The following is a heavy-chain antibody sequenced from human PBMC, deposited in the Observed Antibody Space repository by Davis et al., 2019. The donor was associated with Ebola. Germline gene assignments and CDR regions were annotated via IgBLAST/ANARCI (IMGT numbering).Heavy chain of an antibody. Sequence: GESLKISCAASGFTVSSNYMSWVRQAPGKGLEWVSVIYSGGSTYYADSVKGRFTISRDNSKNTLYLQMNSLRAEDTAVYYCARWGGDYGDYGGGDLEYYFDYWGQGTLVTVSS. CDR2: IYSGGST. CDR1: GFTVSSNY. J-gene: IGHJ4*02. CDR3: ARWGGDYGDYGGGDLEYYFDY. D-gene: IGHD4-17*01. V-gene: IGHV3-66*01.